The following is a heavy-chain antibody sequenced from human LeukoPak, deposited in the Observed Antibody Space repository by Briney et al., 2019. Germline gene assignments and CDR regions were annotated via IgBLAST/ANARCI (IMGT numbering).Heavy chain of an antibody. J-gene: IGHJ6*04. CDR3: ERRALRYCSSTSCPAQYYGVDV. V-gene: IGHV3-7*03. Sequence: PGGSLRLSCAASGFIFSSYWMSWVRQAPGKGLEWVANIKEDGSEKYYVDSVKGRFTISRDNDKNSLYLQTNSLRAEDTAVYYCERRALRYCSSTSCPAQYYGVDVWGKGTTVTVSS. CDR1: GFIFSSYW. D-gene: IGHD2-2*01. CDR2: IKEDGSEK.